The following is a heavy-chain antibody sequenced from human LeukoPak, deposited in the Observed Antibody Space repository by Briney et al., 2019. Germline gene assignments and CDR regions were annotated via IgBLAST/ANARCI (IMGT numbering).Heavy chain of an antibody. CDR2: TYYRSKRYS. D-gene: IGHD1-26*01. J-gene: IGHJ4*02. CDR1: GDSVSSTIAV. CDR3: ARAGDGAGFDY. V-gene: IGHV6-1*01. Sequence: SQTLSLTCAISGDSVSSTIAVWNWIRQSPSRGLEWLGRTYYRSKRYSDYALSVKSRVTISPDTSKNQFSLQLNSVTPEDTAIYYCARAGDGAGFDYWGQGTLVTVSS.